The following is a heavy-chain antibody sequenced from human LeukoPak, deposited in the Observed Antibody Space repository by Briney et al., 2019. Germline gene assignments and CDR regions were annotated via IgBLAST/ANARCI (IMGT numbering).Heavy chain of an antibody. CDR3: AGSRGYYDSSGYYPLREGVDY. Sequence: ASVKVSCKASGYTFTSYGISWVRQAPGQGLEWMGWISAYNGNTNYAQKLQGRVTMTTDTSTSTAYMELRSLRSDDTAVYYCAGSRGYYDSSGYYPLREGVDYWGQGTLVTVSS. J-gene: IGHJ4*02. CDR1: GYTFTSYG. CDR2: ISAYNGNT. V-gene: IGHV1-18*01. D-gene: IGHD3-22*01.